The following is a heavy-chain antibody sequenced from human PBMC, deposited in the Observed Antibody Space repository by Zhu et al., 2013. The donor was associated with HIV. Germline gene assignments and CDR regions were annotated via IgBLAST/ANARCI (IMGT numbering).Heavy chain of an antibody. D-gene: IGHD3-22*01. J-gene: IGHJ3*02. CDR2: INPDTGGT. Sequence: QVQLVQSGAEARNFGASVKVSCKASGYIFTDYYIHWVRQAPGQGLEWMGWINPDTGGTTFAQKFQGRVSMTRDTSIRTAYVELRRLRSGDTGVYYCARTHFHDTSDVLDIWGQGTMVTVS. CDR3: ARTHFHDTSDVLDI. CDR1: GYIFTDYY. V-gene: IGHV1-2*02.